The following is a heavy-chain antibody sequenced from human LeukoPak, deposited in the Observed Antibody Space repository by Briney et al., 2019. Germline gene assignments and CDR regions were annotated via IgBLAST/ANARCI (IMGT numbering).Heavy chain of an antibody. J-gene: IGHJ6*03. V-gene: IGHV1-18*01. CDR2: ISAYNGNT. CDR1: GYTFTSYG. D-gene: IGHD3-3*01. CDR3: AREEFAYYDFWSGPYYMDV. Sequence: ASVKVSCKASGYTFTSYGISWVRQAPGQGLEWMGWISAYNGNTNYAQKLQGRVTMTTDTSTSTAYMELRSLRSDDTAVYYCAREEFAYYDFWSGPYYMDVWGKGTTVTVSS.